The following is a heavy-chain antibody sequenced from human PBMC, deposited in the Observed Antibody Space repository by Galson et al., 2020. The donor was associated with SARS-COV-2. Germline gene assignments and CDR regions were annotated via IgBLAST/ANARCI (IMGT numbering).Heavy chain of an antibody. CDR1: GGSISGSSYY. Sequence: SETLSLTCTVSGGSISGSSYYWGWIRQPPGTGLEWIGSFYNPVKTYENLSLQGRVTISGDTSKNQFSLKLTSVTAADTAVYYCARRGYDLHGYWDHWGQGILVTVSS. CDR2: FYNPVKT. CDR3: ARRGYDLHGYWDH. J-gene: IGHJ4*02. V-gene: IGHV4-39*01. D-gene: IGHD5-18*01.